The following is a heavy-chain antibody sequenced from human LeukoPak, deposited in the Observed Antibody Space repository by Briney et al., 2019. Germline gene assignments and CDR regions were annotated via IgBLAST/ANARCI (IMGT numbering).Heavy chain of an antibody. CDR1: GFTFSSYA. Sequence: GGSLRLSCAASGFTFSSYAMSWVRQAPGKGLEWVSGISGSGGSTYYADPVKGRFTISRDNAKNSLYLQMNSLRAEDTAVYYCARLGARQVLDYWGQGTLVTVSS. CDR3: ARLGARQVLDY. J-gene: IGHJ4*02. V-gene: IGHV3-23*01. CDR2: ISGSGGST. D-gene: IGHD4-17*01.